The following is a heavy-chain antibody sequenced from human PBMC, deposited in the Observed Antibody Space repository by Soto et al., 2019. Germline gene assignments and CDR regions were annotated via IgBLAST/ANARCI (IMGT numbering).Heavy chain of an antibody. D-gene: IGHD3-22*01. J-gene: IGHJ4*02. CDR2: IYPGDSDT. V-gene: IGHV5-51*01. CDR3: ARMMYYYDSSGYYNY. CDR1: GYSFTSYW. Sequence: GECLKISCKGSGYSFTSYWIGWVRQMPGKGLEWMGVIYPGDSDTRYSPSFQGQVTISADKSISTAYLQWGSLKASDTAMYFCARMMYYYDSSGYYNYWGQGTLVTVSS.